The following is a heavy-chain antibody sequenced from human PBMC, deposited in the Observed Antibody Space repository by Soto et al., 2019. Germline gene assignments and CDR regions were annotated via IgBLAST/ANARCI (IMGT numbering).Heavy chain of an antibody. Sequence: SETLSLTCAVYGGSFSGYYGSWIRQPPGKGLEWIGEINHSGSTNYNPSLKSRVTISVDTSKNQFSLKLSSVTAADTAVYYCARDRRLITMVRGVSLWFDPWGQGPLVTASS. D-gene: IGHD3-10*01. V-gene: IGHV4-34*01. J-gene: IGHJ5*02. CDR2: INHSGST. CDR1: GGSFSGYY. CDR3: ARDRRLITMVRGVSLWFDP.